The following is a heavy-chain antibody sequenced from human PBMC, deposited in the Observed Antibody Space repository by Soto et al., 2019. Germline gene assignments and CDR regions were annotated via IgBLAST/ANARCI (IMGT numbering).Heavy chain of an antibody. CDR2: IYTAGGT. Sequence: EVQLVETGGGLIQPGGSLRLSCAASGFTVSNTYMTWVRQPPGKGLECVSVIYTAGGTNYADSVKGRFIISRDNSKNTLYLQMNSLRAEEPAVYYCARALPVAKGGFDPWGQGTLVTVSS. V-gene: IGHV3-53*02. CDR1: GFTVSNTY. CDR3: ARALPVAKGGFDP. D-gene: IGHD2-2*01. J-gene: IGHJ5*02.